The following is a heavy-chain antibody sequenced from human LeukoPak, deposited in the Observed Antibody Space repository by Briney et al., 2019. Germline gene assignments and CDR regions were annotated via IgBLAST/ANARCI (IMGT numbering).Heavy chain of an antibody. CDR1: GFTFSSYG. CDR3: AKDLGGSGWYYFDY. Sequence: GRSLRLSCAASGFTFSSYGMHWVRQAPGKGLEWVAVISYDGSNKYYADSVKGRFTISRDNSKNTLYLQMNSLRAEDTAVYYCAKDLGGSGWYYFDYWSQGTLVTVSS. J-gene: IGHJ4*02. CDR2: ISYDGSNK. D-gene: IGHD6-19*01. V-gene: IGHV3-30*18.